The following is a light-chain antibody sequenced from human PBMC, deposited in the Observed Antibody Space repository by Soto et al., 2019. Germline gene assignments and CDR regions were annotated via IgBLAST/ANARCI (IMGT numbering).Light chain of an antibody. J-gene: IGLJ2*01. CDR3: CSYAGSSYVV. V-gene: IGLV2-23*01. CDR1: SSDVGSYNL. Sequence: QSALTQPASVSGSPGQSITISCTGTSSDVGSYNLVSWYQQHPGKAPKLMIYEGSKRPSGVSNRFSGSKSGNTASLTISGFQAEDEADYYCCSYAGSSYVVFGGGTKVTVL. CDR2: EGS.